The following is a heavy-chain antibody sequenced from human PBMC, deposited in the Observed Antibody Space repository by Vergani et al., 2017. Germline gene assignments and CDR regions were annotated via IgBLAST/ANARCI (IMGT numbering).Heavy chain of an antibody. CDR3: AHXDIFDDNYEYFDY. CDR1: GFSLSSSGVG. J-gene: IGHJ4*02. CDR2: IYWNDDK. D-gene: IGHD4-11*01. V-gene: IGHV2-5*01. Sequence: QITLKESGPTLVKPTQTLTLTCTVSGFSLSSSGVGVAWIRQPPGKALECLAIIYWNDDKRYSPSLMGRLTIAKDTSRNQVVLTMTNMDPVDTATYYCAHXDIFDDNYEYFDYWGPGTLVTVSS.